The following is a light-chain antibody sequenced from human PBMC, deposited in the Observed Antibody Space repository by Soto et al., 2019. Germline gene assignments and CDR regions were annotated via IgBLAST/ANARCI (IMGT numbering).Light chain of an antibody. CDR3: QQANSFPLT. J-gene: IGKJ4*01. V-gene: IGKV1-12*01. CDR2: AAS. Sequence: DIQMTQSPSSVSASVGDRVTITCRASQDISSWLAWYQQKPGKAPKLLIYAASSLHSGVPARFSGSDSGTDFTLTISSVQPEDSATYFCQQANSFPLTFGGGTKVEI. CDR1: QDISSW.